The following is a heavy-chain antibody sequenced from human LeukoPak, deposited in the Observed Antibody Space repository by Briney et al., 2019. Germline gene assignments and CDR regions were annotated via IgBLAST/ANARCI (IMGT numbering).Heavy chain of an antibody. CDR2: IRYDGSNK. Sequence: GGSLRLSCAASGFTFSSYGMHWVRQAPGKGLEWVAFIRYDGSNKYYADSVKGRFTISRDNSKNTLYLQMNSLRAEDTAVYYCAKDLGSGSYQLSDDYWGQGTLVTVSS. J-gene: IGHJ4*02. CDR1: GFTFSSYG. D-gene: IGHD1-26*01. V-gene: IGHV3-30*02. CDR3: AKDLGSGSYQLSDDY.